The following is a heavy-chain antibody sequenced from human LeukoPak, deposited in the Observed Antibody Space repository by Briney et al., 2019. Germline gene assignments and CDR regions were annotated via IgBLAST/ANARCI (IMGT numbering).Heavy chain of an antibody. Sequence: GESLKISCKGSGYSFTSYWIGWVRQMPGKGLEWMGIIYPGDSDTRYSPSFQGQVTISADKSISTAYLQWSSLKASDTAMYYCARMYYGSGSYYNVPPGALDIWGQGTMVTVSS. CDR3: ARMYYGSGSYYNVPPGALDI. D-gene: IGHD3-10*01. V-gene: IGHV5-51*01. CDR2: IYPGDSDT. J-gene: IGHJ3*02. CDR1: GYSFTSYW.